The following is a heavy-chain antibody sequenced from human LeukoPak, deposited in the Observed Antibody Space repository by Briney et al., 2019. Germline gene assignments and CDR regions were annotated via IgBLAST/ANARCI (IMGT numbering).Heavy chain of an antibody. J-gene: IGHJ6*02. V-gene: IGHV1-69*04. CDR1: GGTFSSYA. Sequence: GASVTVSCTASGGTFSSYAISWVRQAPGQGLEWMGRIIPILGIANYAQKFQGRVTITADKSTSTAYMELSSLRSEDTAVYYCARSLVATYYYYYGMDVWGQGTTVTVSS. D-gene: IGHD5-12*01. CDR3: ARSLVATYYYYYGMDV. CDR2: IIPILGIA.